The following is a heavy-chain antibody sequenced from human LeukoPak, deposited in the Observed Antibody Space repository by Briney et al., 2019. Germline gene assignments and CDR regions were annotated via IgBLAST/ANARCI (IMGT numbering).Heavy chain of an antibody. CDR3: ARVGGDDSTGHYSVDY. Sequence: PSETLSLTCAVSGYSITSTYWWGWIRQTPGRGLEWIGSLHHSGSTSYSPSLKSRVTISVDTSKNQFSLRLSSVTAADTAVYYCARVGGDDSTGHYSVDYWGQGTLATVSS. D-gene: IGHD3-22*01. CDR1: GYSITSTYW. CDR2: LHHSGST. J-gene: IGHJ4*02. V-gene: IGHV4-38-2*01.